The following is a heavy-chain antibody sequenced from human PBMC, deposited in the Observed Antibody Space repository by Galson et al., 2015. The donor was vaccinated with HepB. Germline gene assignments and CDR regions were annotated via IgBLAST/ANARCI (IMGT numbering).Heavy chain of an antibody. CDR2: IKSKTDGGTT. J-gene: IGHJ6*02. D-gene: IGHD2-15*01. Sequence: SLRLSCAASGFTFSNAWMSWVRQAPGKGLEWVGRIKSKTDGGTTDYAAPVKGRFTISRDDSKNTLYLQMNSLKTEDTAVYYCTTGSVVVVAATRTKGVYGMDVWGQGTTVTVSS. CDR1: GFTFSNAW. V-gene: IGHV3-15*01. CDR3: TTGSVVVVAATRTKGVYGMDV.